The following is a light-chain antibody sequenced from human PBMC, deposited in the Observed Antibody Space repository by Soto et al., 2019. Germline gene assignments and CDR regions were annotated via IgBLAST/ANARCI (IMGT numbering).Light chain of an antibody. Sequence: SYELTQPPSVSVAPGQTARITCGGNNIGNKRVHWHQQKPGQAPVVVVYDDSDRPSGIPERFSGSNSGNTATLTISRVEAGDEADYYCQAYDYSLTASVFGGGTQLTVL. J-gene: IGLJ3*02. CDR3: QAYDYSLTASV. V-gene: IGLV3-21*02. CDR1: NIGNKR. CDR2: DDS.